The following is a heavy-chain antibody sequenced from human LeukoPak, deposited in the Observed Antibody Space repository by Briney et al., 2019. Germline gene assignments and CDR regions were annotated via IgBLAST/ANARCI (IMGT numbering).Heavy chain of an antibody. V-gene: IGHV1-8*01. D-gene: IGHD3-3*01. CDR1: GYTFTSYG. CDR3: ARGRRINYDFWSGRTDY. Sequence: ASVKVSCKASGYTFTSYGINWVRQATGQGLEWMGWMNPNSGNTGYAQKFQGRVTMTRNTSISTAYMELSSLRSEDTAVYYCARGRRINYDFWSGRTDYWAQGTLVTVSS. J-gene: IGHJ4*02. CDR2: MNPNSGNT.